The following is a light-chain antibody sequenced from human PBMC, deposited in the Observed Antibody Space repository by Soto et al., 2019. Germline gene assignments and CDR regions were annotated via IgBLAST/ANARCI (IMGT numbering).Light chain of an antibody. CDR3: LSKTSTISYV. Sequence: QSVLTQPASVSGSPGQSIAISCTGTTSDVGGYNYVSWYQPHPGKVPKLLIHEVSNRPSGVSNRLSGSKSGNTASLTISGLLAEDEADYYCLSKTSTISYVFGTGTKVTVL. CDR2: EVS. CDR1: TSDVGGYNY. J-gene: IGLJ1*01. V-gene: IGLV2-14*01.